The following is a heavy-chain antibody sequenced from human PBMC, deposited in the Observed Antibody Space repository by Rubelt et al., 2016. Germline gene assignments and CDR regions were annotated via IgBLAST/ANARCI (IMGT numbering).Heavy chain of an antibody. CDR2: IDPSDSYT. V-gene: IGHV5-10-1*03. Sequence: SGAEVKKPGESLRISCKGSGYSFTSYWISWVRQMPGKGLEWMGRIDPSDSYTNYSPSFQGHVTISADKSISTAYLQWSSLKASDTAMYYCARHPYREGSFGVVTYNWFDPWGQGTLVTVSS. J-gene: IGHJ5*02. D-gene: IGHD3-3*01. CDR3: ARHPYREGSFGVVTYNWFDP. CDR1: GYSFTSYW.